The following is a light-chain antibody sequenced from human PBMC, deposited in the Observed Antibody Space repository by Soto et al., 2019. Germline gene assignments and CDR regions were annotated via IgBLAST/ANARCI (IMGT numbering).Light chain of an antibody. CDR1: QTISSW. J-gene: IGKJ1*01. CDR2: KAS. V-gene: IGKV1-5*03. Sequence: IQMTQSPSTLSGSVGERVTITCRASQTISSWLAWYQQKPGKAPKLLIYKASSLESGVPSRFSGSGSGTEFTLTISSLQPDDFATYYCQQYNSYSFGQGTKVDI. CDR3: QQYNSYS.